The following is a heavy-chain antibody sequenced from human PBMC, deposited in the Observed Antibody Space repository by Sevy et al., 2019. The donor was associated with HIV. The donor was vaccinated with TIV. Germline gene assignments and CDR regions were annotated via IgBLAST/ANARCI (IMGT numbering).Heavy chain of an antibody. D-gene: IGHD2-15*01. CDR3: GKLWGYCSSVSCYYYYGMDV. J-gene: IGHJ6*02. CDR1: GYTFTSYD. Sequence: ASVKVSCKASGYTFTSYDINWVRQPTGQGLDGMGWMNPNSGNTGYAQKFQGRVTMTRNTSISTAYMELSSLRSSVTAVYYCGKLWGYCSSVSCYYYYGMDVWGQRTTVTVSS. CDR2: MNPNSGNT. V-gene: IGHV1-8*01.